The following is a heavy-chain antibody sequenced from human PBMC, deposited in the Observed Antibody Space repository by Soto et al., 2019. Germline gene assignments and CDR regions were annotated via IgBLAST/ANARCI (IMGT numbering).Heavy chain of an antibody. V-gene: IGHV4-30-4*01. J-gene: IGHJ4*02. CDR1: GGSISSGDYY. CDR2: IYYSGST. D-gene: IGHD5-18*01. CDR3: AREAKRYTYNWGFDH. Sequence: PSETLSLTCTVSGGSISSGDYYWSWIRQPPGKGLEWIGYIYYSGSTYYNPSLKSRVTISVDTSKNQFSLKLSSVTAADTAVYYCAREAKRYTYNWGFDHWGQGTLVTVSS.